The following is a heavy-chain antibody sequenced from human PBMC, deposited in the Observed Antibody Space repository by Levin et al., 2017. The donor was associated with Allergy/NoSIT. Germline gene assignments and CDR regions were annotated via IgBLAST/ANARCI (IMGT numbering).Heavy chain of an antibody. V-gene: IGHV3-11*01. J-gene: IGHJ6*02. CDR1: GFTFSDYH. CDR2: ITSSGSTI. CDR3: ARDTAMVTYFYGMDV. Sequence: NPGGSLRLSCAASGFTFSDYHMSWIRQAPGKGLEWVSYITSSGSTIYYADSVKGRFTISRDDAKNSLYLQMNSLRVEDTALYYCARDTAMVTYFYGMDVWGQGTTVTVSS. D-gene: IGHD5-18*01.